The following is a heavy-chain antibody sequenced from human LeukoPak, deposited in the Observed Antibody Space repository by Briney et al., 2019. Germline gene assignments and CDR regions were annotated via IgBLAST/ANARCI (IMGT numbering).Heavy chain of an antibody. J-gene: IGHJ6*03. V-gene: IGHV4-34*01. CDR3: ARRVGRWFGERAYYYNYMDV. CDR1: GGSFSGYY. D-gene: IGHD3-10*01. CDR2: INHSGST. Sequence: PSETLSLTCAVYGGSFSGYYWSWIRQPPGKGLEWIGEINHSGSTKYNPSLKSRVSISIDTSKNQFSLKLSSVTAADTAMYYCARRVGRWFGERAYYYNYMDVWGKGTTVTISS.